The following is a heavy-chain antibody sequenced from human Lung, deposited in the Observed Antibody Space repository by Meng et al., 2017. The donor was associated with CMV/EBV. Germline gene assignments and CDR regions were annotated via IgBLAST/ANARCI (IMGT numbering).Heavy chain of an antibody. V-gene: IGHV3-48*04. J-gene: IGHJ6*02. CDR3: ARDIYGMDV. Sequence: GESLKISCAASGFTFSSYAMNWVRQAPGKGLEWLSYISSTSSTVYYADSVKGRFTISRDNAKKSLYLQMNSLRAEDTAVYYCARDIYGMDVWGQGTTVTVSS. CDR1: GFTFSSYA. CDR2: ISSTSSTV.